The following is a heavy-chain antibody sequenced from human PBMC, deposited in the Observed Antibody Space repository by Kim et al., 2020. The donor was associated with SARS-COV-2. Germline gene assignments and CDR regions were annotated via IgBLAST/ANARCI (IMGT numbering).Heavy chain of an antibody. V-gene: IGHV3-74*01. D-gene: IGHD3-16*01. CDR2: ITDNGNVQ. CDR1: GFTFSAYW. J-gene: IGHJ2*01. Sequence: GGSLRLSCTASGFTFSAYWMHWVRQAPGKGLVWVSRITDNGNVQSYADSVKGRFTSSRDNAKNTLYLQMNSLRAEDTAVYYCARDWGVPDHDWHFDLWGRGTLVTVS. CDR3: ARDWGVPDHDWHFDL.